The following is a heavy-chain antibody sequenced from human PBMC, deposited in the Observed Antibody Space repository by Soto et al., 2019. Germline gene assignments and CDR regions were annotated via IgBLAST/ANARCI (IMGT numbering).Heavy chain of an antibody. CDR3: ARVIDYYDSSGSLYYYYYGMDV. CDR1: GGTFSSYA. D-gene: IGHD3-22*01. J-gene: IGHJ6*02. Sequence: SVKVSCKASGGTFSSYAISWVRQAPGQGLEWMGGIIPIFGTANYAQKFQGRVTITADESTSTAYMELSSLRSEDTAVYYCARVIDYYDSSGSLYYYYYGMDVWGQGTTVTSP. V-gene: IGHV1-69*13. CDR2: IIPIFGTA.